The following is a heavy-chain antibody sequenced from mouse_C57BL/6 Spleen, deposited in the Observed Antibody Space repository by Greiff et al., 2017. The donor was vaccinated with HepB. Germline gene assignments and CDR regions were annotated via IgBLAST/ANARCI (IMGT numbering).Heavy chain of an antibody. D-gene: IGHD2-1*01. V-gene: IGHV1-15*01. CDR2: IDPETGGT. J-gene: IGHJ2*01. CDR3: TRGRNGNYGGYYFDY. CDR1: GYTFTDYE. Sequence: QVQLQQSGAELVRPGASVTLSCKASGYTFTDYEMHWVKQTPVHGLEWIGAIDPETGGTAYNQKFKGKAILTADKSSSTAYMELRSLTSEDSAVYYWTRGRNGNYGGYYFDYWGQGTTLTVSS.